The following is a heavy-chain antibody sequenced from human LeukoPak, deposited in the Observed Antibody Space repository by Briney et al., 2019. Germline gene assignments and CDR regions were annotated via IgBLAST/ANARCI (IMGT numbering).Heavy chain of an antibody. CDR2: IWYDGSNK. Sequence: GGSLRLSCAASGFTFSSYGMHGGRQAPGKGLEWVAVIWYDGSNKYYADSVKGRFTISRDNSKNTLYLQMNSLRAEDTAVYYCARGHSGSYGDYFDYWGQGTLVTVSS. D-gene: IGHD1-26*01. V-gene: IGHV3-33*01. CDR1: GFTFSSYG. CDR3: ARGHSGSYGDYFDY. J-gene: IGHJ4*02.